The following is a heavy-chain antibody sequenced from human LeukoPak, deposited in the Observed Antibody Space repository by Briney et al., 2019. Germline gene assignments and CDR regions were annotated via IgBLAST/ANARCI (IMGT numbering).Heavy chain of an antibody. D-gene: IGHD5-12*01. CDR2: INKDGSST. CDR3: ARLGGVATGEEDY. V-gene: IGHV3-74*01. J-gene: IGHJ4*02. CDR1: GFTFSSYW. Sequence: SGGSLRLSCAASGFTFSSYWMHWDRHGPGKGLVWVSRINKDGSSTSYADSVKGRFTISRDNAKNTLYLQMNSLRAEDTAVYYCARLGGVATGEEDYWGQGTLVTVSS.